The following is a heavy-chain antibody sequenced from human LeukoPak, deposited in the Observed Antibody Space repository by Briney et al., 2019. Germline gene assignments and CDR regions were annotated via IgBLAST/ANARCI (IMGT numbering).Heavy chain of an antibody. J-gene: IGHJ3*02. CDR1: GFTFRRYA. V-gene: IGHV3-23*01. CDR3: ARDDHSTDAFHM. CDR2: ISGKGGST. Sequence: GRSLRLSCAASGFTFRRYAMSWVRHAPRKGLEGVSAISGKGGSTYYADTVKGRCTVSRDNAKNSVYLQMNSLRAEDTAVYYCARDDHSTDAFHMWGQGTRVTVSS.